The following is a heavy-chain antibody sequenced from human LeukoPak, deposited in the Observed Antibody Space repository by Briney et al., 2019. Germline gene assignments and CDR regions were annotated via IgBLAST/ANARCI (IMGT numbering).Heavy chain of an antibody. CDR1: GFTFSSYG. J-gene: IGHJ3*02. CDR2: ISYDGSNK. CDR3: AKEKWLFSAFDI. Sequence: PGGSLRLSCAASGFTFSSYGMYWVRQAPGKGLEWVAVISYDGSNKYYADSVKGRFTISRDNSKNTLYLQMNSLRAEDTTVYYCAKEKWLFSAFDIWGQGTMVTVSS. V-gene: IGHV3-30*18. D-gene: IGHD3-22*01.